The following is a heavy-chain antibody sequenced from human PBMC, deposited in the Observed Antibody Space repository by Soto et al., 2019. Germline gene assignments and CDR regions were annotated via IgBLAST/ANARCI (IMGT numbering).Heavy chain of an antibody. CDR1: GGTFSSYA. D-gene: IGHD5-12*01. V-gene: IGHV1-69*13. CDR2: IIPIFGTA. CDR3: ASRDGYNYGFDY. J-gene: IGHJ4*02. Sequence: EASVKVSCKASGGTFSSYAISWVRQAPGQGLEWMGGIIPIFGTANYAQKFQGRVTITADESTSTAYMELSSLRSEDTAVYYCASRDGYNYGFDYWGQGTLVTVSS.